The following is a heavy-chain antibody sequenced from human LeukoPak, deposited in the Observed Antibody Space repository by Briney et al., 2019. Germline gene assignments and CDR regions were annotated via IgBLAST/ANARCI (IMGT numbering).Heavy chain of an antibody. J-gene: IGHJ5*02. CDR1: GYTFTGYY. D-gene: IGHD6-13*01. Sequence: ASVKVSCKASGYTFTGYYMHWARQAPGQGLEWMGWINPNSGGTNYAQKFQGRVTMTRDTSISTAYMELSRLRSDDTAVYYCARGPTTIAAAGNWFDPWGQGTLVTVSS. CDR3: ARGPTTIAAAGNWFDP. CDR2: INPNSGGT. V-gene: IGHV1-2*02.